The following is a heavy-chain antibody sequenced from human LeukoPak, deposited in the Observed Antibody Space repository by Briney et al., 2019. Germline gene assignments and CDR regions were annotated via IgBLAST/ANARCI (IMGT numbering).Heavy chain of an antibody. CDR2: IYYSGST. CDR3: ARVPRYDFWSGYLYYYYMDV. Sequence: PSETLSLTCTVSGGSISSYYWSWIRQPPGKGLEWIGYIYYSGSTNYNPSLTSRVTISVDTSKSQFALKLSSVTAADTAVYYCARVPRYDFWSGYLYYYYMDVWGKGTTVTVSS. J-gene: IGHJ6*03. V-gene: IGHV4-59*01. D-gene: IGHD3-3*01. CDR1: GGSISSYY.